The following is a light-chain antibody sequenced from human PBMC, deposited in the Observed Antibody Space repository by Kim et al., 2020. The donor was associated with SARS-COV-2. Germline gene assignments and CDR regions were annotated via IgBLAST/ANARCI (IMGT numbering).Light chain of an antibody. CDR3: QQYGSSPRYT. J-gene: IGKJ2*01. CDR1: QSVSSSY. Sequence: SPGERATLSCRASQSVSSSYLAWYQQKPGQAPRLLIYGASSRATGIPYRFSGSGSGTDFTLTISRLEPEDFAVYYCQQYGSSPRYTFGQGTKLEI. CDR2: GAS. V-gene: IGKV3-20*01.